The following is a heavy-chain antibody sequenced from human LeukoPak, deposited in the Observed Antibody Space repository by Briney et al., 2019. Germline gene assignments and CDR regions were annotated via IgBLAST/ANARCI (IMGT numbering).Heavy chain of an antibody. J-gene: IGHJ3*02. V-gene: IGHV3-48*03. CDR3: AREVRDGARMTMIRGVIDAFDI. CDR1: GFTFSSYE. CDR2: ISRSGSTI. D-gene: IGHD3-10*01. Sequence: AGSLRLSCAASGFTFSSYEMNWVRQAPGKGLEWVSYISRSGSTIYYADSVNGRFTISRDSAKNSLNLQMNTLRAEDTAVYYCAREVRDGARMTMIRGVIDAFDIWGQGTMVTVSS.